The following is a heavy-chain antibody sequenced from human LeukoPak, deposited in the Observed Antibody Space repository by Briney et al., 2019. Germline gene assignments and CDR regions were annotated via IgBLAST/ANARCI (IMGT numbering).Heavy chain of an antibody. Sequence: PSQTLSLTCTVSGASISSGSSSWTWIRQPAGKGLEWIGRIYASGFTNYNPSLGSRVTISVDTSKNQFSLNLNSVTAADTAMYYCASPLFCSGGTCFDYWGQGALLTVSS. J-gene: IGHJ4*02. CDR1: GASISSGSSS. V-gene: IGHV4-61*02. CDR3: ASPLFCSGGTCFDY. D-gene: IGHD2-15*01. CDR2: IYASGFT.